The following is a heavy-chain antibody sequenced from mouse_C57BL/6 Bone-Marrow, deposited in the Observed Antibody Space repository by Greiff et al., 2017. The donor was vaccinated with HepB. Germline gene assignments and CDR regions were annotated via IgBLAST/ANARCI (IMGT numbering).Heavy chain of an antibody. CDR1: GKVVNAEK. J-gene: IGHJ3*01. V-gene: IGHV1-26*01. D-gene: IGHD1-1*01. Sequence: EVQRKQEGKERGKEGEEVKKRRRRGGKVVNAEKTNGGEQSTGKSIEWIGDSNPNNGGTSYNQKFKGKAPLTVDKSSSTAYMELRSLTSEYSAFYYCARRYLHGTSFAYWGHRSPVTVSA. CDR2: SNPNNGGT. CDR3: ARRYLHGTSFAY.